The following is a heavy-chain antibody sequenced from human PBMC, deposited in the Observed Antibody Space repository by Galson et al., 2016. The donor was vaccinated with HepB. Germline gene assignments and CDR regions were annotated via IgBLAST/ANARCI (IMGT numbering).Heavy chain of an antibody. Sequence: PALVKPTQTLTLTCTLSGFSLNTNGVGVAWIRQAPGEALEWLALIYWDDDKRYNPYLRSRLAITKDTPKNRVVLAMTNMDPMETATYYCARPGGHTWYRFDYWGQGILVTVSS. V-gene: IGHV2-5*02. CDR3: ARPGGHTWYRFDY. D-gene: IGHD1-26*01. J-gene: IGHJ4*02. CDR2: IYWDDDK. CDR1: GFSLNTNGVG.